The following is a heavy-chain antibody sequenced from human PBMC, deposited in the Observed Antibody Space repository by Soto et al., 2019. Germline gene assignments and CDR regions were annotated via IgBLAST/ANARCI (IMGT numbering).Heavy chain of an antibody. J-gene: IGHJ4*02. Sequence: PSETLSLTCTVSGGSIRSYYWSWIRQPPGKGLEWIGYIYYSGSPTYNPSLKSRVTISVATSKNQFSLKLSAVTAADTAVYYCARTYYYGSGSMYYFDYWGQGTLVTVSS. D-gene: IGHD3-10*01. CDR2: IYYSGSP. CDR1: GGSIRSYY. V-gene: IGHV4-59*13. CDR3: ARTYYYGSGSMYYFDY.